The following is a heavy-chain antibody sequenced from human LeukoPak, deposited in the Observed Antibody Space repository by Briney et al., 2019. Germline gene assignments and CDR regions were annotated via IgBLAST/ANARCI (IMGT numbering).Heavy chain of an antibody. CDR1: GFTFSIYG. CDR2: ISYDGSNK. J-gene: IGHJ6*02. D-gene: IGHD6-13*01. V-gene: IGHV3-30*18. CDR3: AKVGYSSSWNYYYYGMDV. Sequence: GGSLRLSCAASGFTFSIYGMHWVRQAPGKGLEWVAVISYDGSNKYYADSVKGRFTISRDNSKNTLYLQMNSLRAEDTAVYYCAKVGYSSSWNYYYYGMDVWGQGTTVTVSS.